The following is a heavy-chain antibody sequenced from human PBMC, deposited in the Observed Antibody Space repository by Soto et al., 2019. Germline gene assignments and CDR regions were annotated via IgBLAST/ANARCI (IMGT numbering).Heavy chain of an antibody. D-gene: IGHD2-15*01. V-gene: IGHV3-30-3*01. CDR2: IAHGGSNA. CDR3: ARGDREDILVVVGARPGEYGTDI. CDR1: GFTFRNHA. Sequence: QVQLVESGGGVVQPGGSLRLSCAASGFTFRNHAMHWVRQAPGKGLEWLAVIAHGGSNAFYRDSVKGRFTVSRDNSKNTLYLYMNSLRSEDTGVYYCARGDREDILVVVGARPGEYGTDIWGQGTTVIVSS. J-gene: IGHJ6*02.